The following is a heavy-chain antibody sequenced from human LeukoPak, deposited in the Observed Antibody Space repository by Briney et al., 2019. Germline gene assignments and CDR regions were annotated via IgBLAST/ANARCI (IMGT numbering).Heavy chain of an antibody. J-gene: IGHJ4*02. Sequence: GASVKVSCKASGYTFTSYGISWVRQAPGQGLEWMGWISAYNGDTNYAQKLQGRVTMTTDTSTSTAYIELRSLRSDDTAVYYCAAGYYYDSSVPEYYFDYWGQGTLVTVSS. CDR1: GYTFTSYG. CDR3: AAGYYYDSSVPEYYFDY. V-gene: IGHV1-18*01. D-gene: IGHD3-22*01. CDR2: ISAYNGDT.